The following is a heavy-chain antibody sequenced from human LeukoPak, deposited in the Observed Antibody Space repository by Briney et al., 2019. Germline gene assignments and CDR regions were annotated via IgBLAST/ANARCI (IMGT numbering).Heavy chain of an antibody. CDR1: GGSISSYY. J-gene: IGHJ4*02. CDR2: IYTSGST. CDR3: ARDQSSSGHFDY. Sequence: SETLSLTRTVSGGSISSYYWSWIRQPAGKGLEWIGRIYTSGSTNYNPSLKSRVTMSVDTSKNQFSLKLSSVTAADTAVYYCARDQSSSGHFDYWGQGTLVTVSS. V-gene: IGHV4-4*07. D-gene: IGHD6-19*01.